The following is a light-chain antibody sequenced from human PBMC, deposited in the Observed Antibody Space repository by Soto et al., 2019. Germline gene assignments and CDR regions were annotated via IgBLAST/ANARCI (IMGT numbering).Light chain of an antibody. CDR2: QVT. CDR1: TRDIAGYNS. J-gene: IGLJ1*01. Sequence: QSVLTHPASVSGSLRQSITISCTGTTRDIAGYNSISLYQQLPRKAPKLMIYQVTIRASGISNRFSGSKSGKTDSLTISGLQAEDEADYYCTSFSSSTSLYVVGTGTKV. CDR3: TSFSSSTSLYV. V-gene: IGLV2-14*01.